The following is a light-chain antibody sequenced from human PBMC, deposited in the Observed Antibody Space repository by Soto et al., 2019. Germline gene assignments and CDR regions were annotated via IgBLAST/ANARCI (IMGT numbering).Light chain of an antibody. CDR2: EVI. V-gene: IGLV2-8*01. Sequence: QSALTQPPSASGSPGQSVTISCTGTSSDVGGYNYVSWYQQHPGKAPKLMIYEVIKRPSGVPDRFSGSKSGNTASLTVTGLQAEDEADYYCSSYAGSNNLRVFGGGTKVTVL. J-gene: IGLJ2*01. CDR1: SSDVGGYNY. CDR3: SSYAGSNNLRV.